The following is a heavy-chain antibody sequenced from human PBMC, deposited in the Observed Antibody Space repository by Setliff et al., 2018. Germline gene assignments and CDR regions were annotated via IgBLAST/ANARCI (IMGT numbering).Heavy chain of an antibody. D-gene: IGHD3-3*01. CDR2: IYTSWST. Sequence: SETLSLTCTVSGGSISNTYYYWSWIRQPAGQGLEWIGQIYTSWSTNYNPSLKSRVTISVDTSKNQFSLKLSSVTAADTAVYDCARMSGFLYIDVWGKGTTVTVSS. V-gene: IGHV4-61*09. J-gene: IGHJ6*03. CDR1: GGSISNTYYY. CDR3: ARMSGFLYIDV.